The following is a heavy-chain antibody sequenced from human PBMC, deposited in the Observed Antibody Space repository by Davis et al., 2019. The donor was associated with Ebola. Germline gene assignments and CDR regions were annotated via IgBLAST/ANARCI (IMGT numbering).Heavy chain of an antibody. J-gene: IGHJ5*02. Sequence: ASVKVSCKASGYTFTANYMHWVRQAPGQGLEWMGWINPNSGGTNYAQKFQGRVTMTRDTSISTAYMELSRLRSDDTAVYYCARALGYCTGGVCYTYNWFDPWGQGTLVTVSS. V-gene: IGHV1-2*02. CDR3: ARALGYCTGGVCYTYNWFDP. D-gene: IGHD2-8*02. CDR2: INPNSGGT. CDR1: GYTFTANY.